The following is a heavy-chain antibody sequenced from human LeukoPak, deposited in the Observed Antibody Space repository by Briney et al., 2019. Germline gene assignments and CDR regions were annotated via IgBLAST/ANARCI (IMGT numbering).Heavy chain of an antibody. J-gene: IGHJ4*02. D-gene: IGHD3-22*01. CDR3: AREQGTYYYDTSGSLTY. CDR1: GFTFSSYA. V-gene: IGHV3-30*09. CDR2: ISHDGSNK. Sequence: GGSLRLSCAASGFTFSSYAMLWVRQAPGRGLEWVSVISHDGSNKYYADSVRGRFAISRDNSKNTLYLQMNSLRAEDTAVYYCAREQGTYYYDTSGSLTYWGQGALVTVSS.